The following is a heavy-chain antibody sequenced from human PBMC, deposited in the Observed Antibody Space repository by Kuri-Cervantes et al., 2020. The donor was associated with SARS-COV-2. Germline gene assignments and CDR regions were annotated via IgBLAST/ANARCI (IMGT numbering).Heavy chain of an antibody. CDR3: ARVRRWLQSNDAFDI. CDR2: IYYSGST. Sequence: GSLRLSCTVSGGSISSYYWSWIRQPPGKGLEWIGYIYYSGSTNYNPSLKSRVTISVDTSKNQFSLKLSSVTAADTAVYYCARVRRWLQSNDAFDIWGQGTMVTVSS. J-gene: IGHJ3*02. V-gene: IGHV4-59*01. D-gene: IGHD5-24*01. CDR1: GGSISSYY.